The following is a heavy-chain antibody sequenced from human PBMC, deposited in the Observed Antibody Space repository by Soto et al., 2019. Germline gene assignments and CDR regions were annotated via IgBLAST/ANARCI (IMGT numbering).Heavy chain of an antibody. CDR2: IKQDGSEK. V-gene: IGHV3-7*05. Sequence: GGSLRLSCAASGFTFSSYWMSWVRQAPGKGLEWVANIKQDGSEKYYVDSVKGRFTISRDNAKNSLYLQMNSLRAEDTAVYYCARSAALAVGGGYFDYWGQGTLVTVSS. CDR3: ARSAALAVGGGYFDY. J-gene: IGHJ4*02. D-gene: IGHD6-19*01. CDR1: GFTFSSYW.